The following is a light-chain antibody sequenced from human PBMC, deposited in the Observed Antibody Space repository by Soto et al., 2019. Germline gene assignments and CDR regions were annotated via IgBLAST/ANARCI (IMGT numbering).Light chain of an antibody. Sequence: EIVMTQSPATLSVSPGERATLSCRASQSVSSNLAWYQQKPGQAPRLLIYGASTRATGIPARFSGSGSGTELTLTISSLQSEDFAVYYCQQYNNWPLPYTFGQGTKVDIK. CDR3: QQYNNWPLPYT. J-gene: IGKJ2*01. CDR2: GAS. V-gene: IGKV3-15*01. CDR1: QSVSSN.